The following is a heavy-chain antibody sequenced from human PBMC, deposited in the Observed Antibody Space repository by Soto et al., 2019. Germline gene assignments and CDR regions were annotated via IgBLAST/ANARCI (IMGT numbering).Heavy chain of an antibody. CDR3: AREPSLYYYDSSGYSRTGWFDP. V-gene: IGHV1-18*04. CDR1: GYTFTSYG. J-gene: IGHJ5*02. CDR2: ISAYNGNT. D-gene: IGHD3-22*01. Sequence: ASVKVSCKASGYTFTSYGISWVRQAPGQGLEWMGWISAYNGNTNYAQKLQGRVTMTTDTSTSTAYMELRSLRSDDTAVYYCAREPSLYYYDSSGYSRTGWFDPWGQGTLVTVS.